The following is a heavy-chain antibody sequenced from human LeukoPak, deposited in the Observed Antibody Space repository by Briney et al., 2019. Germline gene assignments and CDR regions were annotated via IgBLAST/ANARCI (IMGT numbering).Heavy chain of an antibody. CDR2: TYHSGST. V-gene: IGHV4-38-2*01. J-gene: IGHJ3*02. CDR3: ARHYDFWSGYYAFDI. CDR1: GYSISSGYY. Sequence: SETLSLTCAVSGYSISSGYYWGWIRQPPGKGLEWIGSTYHSGSTYYNPSLKSRVTISVDTSKNQFSLKLSSVTAADTAVYYCARHYDFWSGYYAFDIWGQGTMVTVSS. D-gene: IGHD3-3*01.